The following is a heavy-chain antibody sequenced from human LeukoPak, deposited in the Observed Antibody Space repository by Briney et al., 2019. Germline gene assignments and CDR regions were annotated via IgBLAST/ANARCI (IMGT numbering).Heavy chain of an antibody. D-gene: IGHD3-22*01. Sequence: GRSLRLSCAASGFTFSSYVMHWVRQAPGKGLEWVAVISYDGSNKNYADSVKGRFTISRDNSKNTLYLQMNSLRAEDTAVYYCAKGLVYFDYWGQGTLVTVSS. V-gene: IGHV3-30-3*01. J-gene: IGHJ4*02. CDR3: AKGLVYFDY. CDR2: ISYDGSNK. CDR1: GFTFSSYV.